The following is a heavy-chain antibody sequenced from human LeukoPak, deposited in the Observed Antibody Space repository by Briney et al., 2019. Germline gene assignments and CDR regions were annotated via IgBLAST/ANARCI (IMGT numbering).Heavy chain of an antibody. CDR2: IYNSESI. CDR1: GGSISGYY. D-gene: IGHD6-13*01. CDR3: ARDRSSSYTRDWFDP. Sequence: SETLSLTCTVSGGSISGYYWSWIRQPAGKGLEWIGRIYNSESINYNPSLKSRVTMSIDTSRNQFSLKLNSVTAADTAVYYCARDRSSSYTRDWFDPWGQGVLVTVSS. V-gene: IGHV4-4*07. J-gene: IGHJ5*02.